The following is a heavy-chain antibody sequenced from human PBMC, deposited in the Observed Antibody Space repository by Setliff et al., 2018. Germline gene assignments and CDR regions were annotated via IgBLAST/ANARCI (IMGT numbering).Heavy chain of an antibody. D-gene: IGHD2-15*01. Sequence: GGSLRLSCIASGFTFSSYSMNWVRQAPGKGLEWVSGITGSGAGTYYADSVKGRFTISRDNSKNTLYLQMNSLRPEDTAVYYCARTCSGSGCYAGLESWGQGTPVTVSS. V-gene: IGHV3-23*01. CDR1: GFTFSSYS. CDR2: ITGSGAGT. CDR3: ARTCSGSGCYAGLES. J-gene: IGHJ4*02.